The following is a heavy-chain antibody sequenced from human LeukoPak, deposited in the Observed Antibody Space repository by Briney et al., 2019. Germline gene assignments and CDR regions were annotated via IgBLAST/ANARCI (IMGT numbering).Heavy chain of an antibody. D-gene: IGHD1-1*01. CDR3: ARAVEHYYYYYMDV. CDR1: GGSISSYY. CDR2: IYYSGST. J-gene: IGHJ6*03. Sequence: SETLSLTCTVSGGSISSYYWSWIRQPPGKGLEWIGYIYYSGSTNYNPSLKSRVTISVDTSKNQFSLKLSSVTAADTAVYYCARAVEHYYYYYMDVWGKGTTVTVSS. V-gene: IGHV4-59*01.